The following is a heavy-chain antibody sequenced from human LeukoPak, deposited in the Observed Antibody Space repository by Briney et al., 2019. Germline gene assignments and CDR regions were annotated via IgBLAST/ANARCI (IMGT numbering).Heavy chain of an antibody. D-gene: IGHD3/OR15-3a*01. Sequence: SETLTLTCTVSGVSISSSNSYWGWIRQPPGTGLEWIGSIYYSGNTYYNASLKSQVSISIDTSKNQFSLKLTSVTATDTAVYYCARQTGSGLFILPGGQGTLVTVSS. CDR3: ARQTGSGLFILP. J-gene: IGHJ4*02. CDR1: GVSISSSNSY. V-gene: IGHV4-39*01. CDR2: IYYSGNT.